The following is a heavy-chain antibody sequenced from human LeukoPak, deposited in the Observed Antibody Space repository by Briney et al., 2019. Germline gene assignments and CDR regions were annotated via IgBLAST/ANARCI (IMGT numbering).Heavy chain of an antibody. V-gene: IGHV4-59*01. Sequence: PSETLSLTCTVSGGSISTYYWSWIRQPPGKGLEWIGYIYYSGSTNYNPSLKSRVTISVDTSKNQFSLKLSSVTAADTAVYYCARVAYRNSVPWFDPWGQGTLVTVSS. CDR3: ARVAYRNSVPWFDP. CDR2: IYYSGST. D-gene: IGHD4-23*01. CDR1: GGSISTYY. J-gene: IGHJ5*02.